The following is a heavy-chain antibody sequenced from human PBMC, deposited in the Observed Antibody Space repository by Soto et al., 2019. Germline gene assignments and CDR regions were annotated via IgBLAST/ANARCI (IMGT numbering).Heavy chain of an antibody. CDR3: AREPRTTPRGYYYYGMDV. D-gene: IGHD1-1*01. J-gene: IGHJ6*02. V-gene: IGHV1-2*02. CDR2: IKPKNGAT. Sequence: QVQLVQSGTEVKYPGSSVKVSCKASGYTFTDYYIHWVRQAPGQGLEWMGWIKPKNGATYYSQKSQGRVTVTRDSSISTAYMEVRRLTSDDTAVYFCAREPRTTPRGYYYYGMDVWGQGTTVTVSS. CDR1: GYTFTDYY.